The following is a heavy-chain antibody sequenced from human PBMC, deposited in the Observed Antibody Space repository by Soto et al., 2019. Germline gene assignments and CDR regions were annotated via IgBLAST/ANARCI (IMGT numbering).Heavy chain of an antibody. CDR1: GYTFASFD. V-gene: IGHV1-8*01. D-gene: IGHD2-15*01. CDR2: MNPNSGNT. J-gene: IGHJ6*03. CDR3: ARGPPRVDYYYMDV. Sequence: GASVKVSCKASGYTFASFDINWVRQATGQGLEWMGWMNPNSGNTGYAQKFQGRITMTRRTSTSTAFMELTSLRSEDTAMYYCARGPPRVDYYYMDVWGKGTTVTVSS.